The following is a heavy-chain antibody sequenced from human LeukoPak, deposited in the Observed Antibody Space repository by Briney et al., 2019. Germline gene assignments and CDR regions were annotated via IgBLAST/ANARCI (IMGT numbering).Heavy chain of an antibody. CDR2: INPNSGGT. D-gene: IGHD3-9*01. CDR1: GYTFTGYY. J-gene: IGHJ4*02. Sequence: ASVKVSCKASGYTFTGYYMHWVRQAPGQGLEWMGRINPNSGGTNYAQKFQGRVTMTRDTSIRTAYMELSRLRSDDTAVYYCARGLYYDILTGYYKVLGTNYYFDYWGQGTLVTVSS. V-gene: IGHV1-2*06. CDR3: ARGLYYDILTGYYKVLGTNYYFDY.